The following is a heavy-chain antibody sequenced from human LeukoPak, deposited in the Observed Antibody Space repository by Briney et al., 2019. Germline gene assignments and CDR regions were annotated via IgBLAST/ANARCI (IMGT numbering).Heavy chain of an antibody. J-gene: IGHJ4*02. CDR2: IRGSGDTS. V-gene: IGHV3-23*01. CDR3: AKDRGDGYKPFDD. D-gene: IGHD5-24*01. CDR1: GFTFNSYA. Sequence: GGSLRLSCAASGFTFNSYAMSWVREAPGKGVEWGSSIRGSGDTSYYADSVKGRFTVSRDNSKNTLCLQMNSLRAEDTAVYYCAKDRGDGYKPFDDWGQGTLVTVSS.